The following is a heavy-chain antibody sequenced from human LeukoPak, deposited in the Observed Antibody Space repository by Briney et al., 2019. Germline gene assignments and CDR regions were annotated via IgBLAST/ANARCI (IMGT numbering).Heavy chain of an antibody. V-gene: IGHV1-18*01. J-gene: IGHJ4*02. CDR2: ISSYNGNT. D-gene: IGHD2-15*01. Sequence: ASVKASCKASGYTFNTYGVSWVRQAPGQGLEWMGWISSYNGNTDYAEHLQGRVTMTTDTSTSTAYMELRSLRSDDTAVYYCAGGYCSGGSCSLFVYWGQGTLVTVSS. CDR1: GYTFNTYG. CDR3: AGGYCSGGSCSLFVY.